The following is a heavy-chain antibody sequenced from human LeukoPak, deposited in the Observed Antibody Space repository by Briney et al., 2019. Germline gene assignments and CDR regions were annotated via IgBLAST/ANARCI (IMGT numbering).Heavy chain of an antibody. Sequence: SETLSLTCTVSGYSISSGYYWGWIRQPPGKGLEWIGSIYHSGSTYYNPSLKSRVTISVDTSKNQFSLKLSSVTAADTAVYYCARVPEYSGSYRDAFDIWGQGTMVTVSS. V-gene: IGHV4-38-2*02. D-gene: IGHD1-26*01. J-gene: IGHJ3*02. CDR3: ARVPEYSGSYRDAFDI. CDR1: GYSISSGYY. CDR2: IYHSGST.